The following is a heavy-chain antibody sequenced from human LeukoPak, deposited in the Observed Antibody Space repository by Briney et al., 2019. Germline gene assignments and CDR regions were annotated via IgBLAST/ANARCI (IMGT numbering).Heavy chain of an antibody. CDR3: ARDNGTTGIDY. J-gene: IGHJ4*02. CDR2: IYYSGST. Sequence: PSETLSLTCTVSGGSISSGDYYWSWIRQPPGKGLEWIGYIYYSGSTNYNPSLKSRVTISVDTSKNQFSLKLSSVTAADTAVYYCARDNGTTGIDYWGQGTLDTVSS. D-gene: IGHD1-1*01. CDR1: GGSISSGDYY. V-gene: IGHV4-61*08.